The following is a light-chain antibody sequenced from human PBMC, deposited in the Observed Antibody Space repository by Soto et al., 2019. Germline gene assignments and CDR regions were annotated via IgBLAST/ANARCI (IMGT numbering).Light chain of an antibody. CDR1: QSISSW. CDR3: QQYNTYST. V-gene: IGKV1-5*01. CDR2: DAS. Sequence: IQMTQSPSTLSSSVGGRVTITCRASQSISSWLAWYLQKPGKAPKLLIYDASSLESGVPSRFSGSGSGTEFTLTISSLQPDDFAAYYCQQYNTYSTFGQGTNVDI. J-gene: IGKJ1*01.